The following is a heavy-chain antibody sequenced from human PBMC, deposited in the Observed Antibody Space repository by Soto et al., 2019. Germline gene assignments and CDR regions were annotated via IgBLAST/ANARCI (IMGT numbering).Heavy chain of an antibody. CDR2: IYYSGNT. V-gene: IGHV4-31*03. CDR1: GVSISSGGYY. D-gene: IGHD4-17*01. Sequence: QVQLQESGPGLVKPSQTLSLTCSVSGVSISSGGYYWSWIRQHPGKGLEWIGYIYYSGNTYYNPSLKSRITISLDTSKYQFFLNLSSVTAADTAVYYCARGGYGDYSIRGFDPWGQGILVTVSS. J-gene: IGHJ5*02. CDR3: ARGGYGDYSIRGFDP.